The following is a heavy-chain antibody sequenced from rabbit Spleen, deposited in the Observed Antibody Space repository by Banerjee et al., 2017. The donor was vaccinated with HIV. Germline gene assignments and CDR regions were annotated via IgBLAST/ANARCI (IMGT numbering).Heavy chain of an antibody. V-gene: IGHV1S45*01. D-gene: IGHD1-1*01. CDR2: IHTGIGST. CDR1: GFSFSSSYY. Sequence: QEQLEESGGGLVKPGASLTLTCTASGFSFSSSYYMCWVRQAPGKGLEWIGCIHTGIGSTNYASWAKGRFTISKTSSTTVTLQMTSLTAADTATHFCARATSSNNGIGLWGPGTLVTVS. J-gene: IGHJ4*01. CDR3: ARATSSNNGIGL.